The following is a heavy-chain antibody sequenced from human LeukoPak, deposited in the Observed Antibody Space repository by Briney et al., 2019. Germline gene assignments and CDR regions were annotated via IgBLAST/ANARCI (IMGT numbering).Heavy chain of an antibody. D-gene: IGHD4-17*01. V-gene: IGHV1-18*01. CDR1: GYTFTSYG. Sequence: ASVKVSCKASGYTFTSYGISWVRQAPGQGLEWMGWISAYNGNTNYAQKLQGRVTMTTDTSTSTAYMELRSLRSDDTAVYYCARAIGDYGDYVYFQHWGQGTLVTVSS. CDR3: ARAIGDYGDYVYFQH. CDR2: ISAYNGNT. J-gene: IGHJ1*01.